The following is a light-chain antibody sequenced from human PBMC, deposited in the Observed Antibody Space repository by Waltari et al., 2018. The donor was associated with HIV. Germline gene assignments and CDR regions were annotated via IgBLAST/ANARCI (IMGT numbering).Light chain of an antibody. V-gene: IGLV1-47*01. Sequence: QSVLPQPPSASGTPGQRITISCSGSSSNIGSNYVYWYQQLPGTAPKLLIYRNKQRPSGVPDRFSGSKSGTSASLAISGLRSEDEADYYCATWDDTLSGHVVFGGGTKLNVL. J-gene: IGLJ2*01. CDR1: SSNIGSNY. CDR3: ATWDDTLSGHVV. CDR2: RNK.